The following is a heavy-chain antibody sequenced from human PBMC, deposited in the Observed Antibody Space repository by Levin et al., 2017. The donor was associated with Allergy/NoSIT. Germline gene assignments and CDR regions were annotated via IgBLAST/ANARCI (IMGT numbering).Heavy chain of an antibody. J-gene: IGHJ4*02. CDR1: GFTFSSYA. D-gene: IGHD3-3*01. CDR3: AKVRLEWLFSGSFDY. Sequence: SGGSLRLSCAASGFTFSSYALSWVRQAPGKGLEWVSAISASGGSTHYADSVKGRFTISRDNSKNTLYLQMNSLRAEDTALYYCAKVRLEWLFSGSFDYWGQGTLVTVSS. CDR2: ISASGGST. V-gene: IGHV3-23*01.